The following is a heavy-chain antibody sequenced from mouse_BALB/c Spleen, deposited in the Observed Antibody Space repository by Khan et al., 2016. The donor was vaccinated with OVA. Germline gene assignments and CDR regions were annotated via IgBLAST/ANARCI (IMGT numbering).Heavy chain of an antibody. Sequence: VQLQESGAELARPGASVRMSCKASGYTFTSNTMHWVKQRPGQCLEWIGYINPRSGYTNYNQNFKDKATLTADKSSSTAYMQLSSLTSEDSAVYYCARRTTGYTMDYWGQGTSVTVSS. CDR2: INPRSGYT. CDR3: ARRTTGYTMDY. J-gene: IGHJ4*01. CDR1: GYTFTSNT. D-gene: IGHD2-14*01. V-gene: IGHV1-4*01.